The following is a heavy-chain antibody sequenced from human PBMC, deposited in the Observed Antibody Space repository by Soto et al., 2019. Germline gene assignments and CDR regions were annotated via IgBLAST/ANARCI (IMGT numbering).Heavy chain of an antibody. CDR2: IKQDGSEK. CDR1: GFTFSNYW. J-gene: IGHJ3*02. CDR3: ARKNRIVVVPAAKNDAFDI. D-gene: IGHD2-2*01. V-gene: IGHV3-7*01. Sequence: EVQLVESGGGLVQPGGSLRLSCAASGFTFSNYWMSWVRQAPGKGLEWVANIKQDGSEKYYVDSVKGRFTISRDNAKNSRYLQMNSLRAEDTAVYYCARKNRIVVVPAAKNDAFDIWGQGTMVTVSS.